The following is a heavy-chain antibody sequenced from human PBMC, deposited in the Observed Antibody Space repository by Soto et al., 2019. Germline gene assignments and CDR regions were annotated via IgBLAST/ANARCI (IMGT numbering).Heavy chain of an antibody. CDR2: ISSGGDTI. Sequence: GGSLRLSCAASGFSFSNYEMNWVRQAPGKGLEWVAYISSGGDTIHYADSVRGRFTVSRDNARNSLSLQMNTLRVEDTALYYCARDRAARGYWGQGTLVTVS. D-gene: IGHD6-6*01. J-gene: IGHJ4*02. V-gene: IGHV3-48*03. CDR1: GFSFSNYE. CDR3: ARDRAARGY.